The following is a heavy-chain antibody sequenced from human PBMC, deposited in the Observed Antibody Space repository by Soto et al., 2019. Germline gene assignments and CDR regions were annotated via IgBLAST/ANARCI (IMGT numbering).Heavy chain of an antibody. V-gene: IGHV3-30-3*01. CDR1: GFTFSSYA. Sequence: VESGGGVVQPGRSLRLSCAASGFTFSSYAMHWVRQAPGKGLEWVAVISYDGSNKYYADSVKGRFTISRDNSKNTLYLQMNSLRAEDTAVYYCAREGCSGGSCTIDHPTYYFDYWGQGTLVTVSS. D-gene: IGHD2-15*01. CDR3: AREGCSGGSCTIDHPTYYFDY. J-gene: IGHJ4*02. CDR2: ISYDGSNK.